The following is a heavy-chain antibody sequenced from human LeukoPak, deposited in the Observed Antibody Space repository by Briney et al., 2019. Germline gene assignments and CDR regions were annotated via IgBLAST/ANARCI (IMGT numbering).Heavy chain of an antibody. CDR2: ICTSGST. CDR1: GFSISSYY. V-gene: IGHV4-4*07. Sequence: SETLSLTCTVSGFSISSYYWSWIRQPAGKGLEWIGRICTSGSTNYNPSLTSRVTMSVDTSKNQFSLKLSSVTAADPAVYHCASGPPRSGEPFDYWGQGTLVTVSS. J-gene: IGHJ4*02. D-gene: IGHD3-16*01. CDR3: ASGPPRSGEPFDY.